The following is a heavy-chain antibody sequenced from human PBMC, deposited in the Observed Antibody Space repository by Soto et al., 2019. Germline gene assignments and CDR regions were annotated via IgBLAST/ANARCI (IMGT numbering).Heavy chain of an antibody. J-gene: IGHJ5*02. Sequence: PSGTLSLTFAVYDGSFSGYYWSWIRHPPGKGLEWIGEITHSGSTHYNPSLKSRVTISVDTSKNQFSLKLSSVTAADTAGYYCARGRRNIVVVPAARGWLDPWGQRTLVTVSS. CDR2: ITHSGST. D-gene: IGHD2-2*01. V-gene: IGHV4-34*01. CDR1: DGSFSGYY. CDR3: ARGRRNIVVVPAARGWLDP.